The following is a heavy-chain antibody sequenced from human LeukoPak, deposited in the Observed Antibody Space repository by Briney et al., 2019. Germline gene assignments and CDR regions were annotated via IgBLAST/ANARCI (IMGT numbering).Heavy chain of an antibody. CDR3: ARDSMVVVTIHDAFEI. V-gene: IGHV1-18*04. CDR2: ISAHNGKT. Sequence: ASVKVSCKASGYSFTNYGVSWVRQAPGQGLEWLGWISAHNGKTDFSPRFHGRLILTTATSTSTSYMELSSLRPDDTAVYFCARDSMVVVTIHDAFEIWGQGTRVTVSS. CDR1: GYSFTNYG. D-gene: IGHD3-22*01. J-gene: IGHJ3*02.